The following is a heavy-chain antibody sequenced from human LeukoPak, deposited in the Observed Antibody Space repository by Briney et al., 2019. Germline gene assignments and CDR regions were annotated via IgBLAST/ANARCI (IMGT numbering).Heavy chain of an antibody. V-gene: IGHV4-34*01. J-gene: IGHJ6*02. CDR2: INHSGST. CDR3: VHYSRDFWSGYYRRSYYYGMDV. Sequence: SGTLSLTCAVYGGSFSGYYWSWIRQPPGKGLEWIGEINHSGSTNYNPSLKSRVTISVDTSKNQFSLKLSSVTAADTAVYYCVHYSRDFWSGYYRRSYYYGMDVWGQGTTVTVSS. D-gene: IGHD3-3*01. CDR1: GGSFSGYY.